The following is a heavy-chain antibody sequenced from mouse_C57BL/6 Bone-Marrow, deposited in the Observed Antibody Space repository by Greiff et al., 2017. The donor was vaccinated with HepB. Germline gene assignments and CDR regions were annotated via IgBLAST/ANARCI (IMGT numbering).Heavy chain of an antibody. CDR3: ARFITTVGPDY. CDR2: IYPRSGNT. V-gene: IGHV1-81*01. CDR1: GYTFTSYG. Sequence: QVHVKQSGAELARPGASVKLSCKASGYTFTSYGISWVKQRAGQGLEWIGEIYPRSGNTYYNEKFKGKATLTADKSSSTAYMELRSLTSEDSAVYFCARFITTVGPDYWGQGTTLTVSS. D-gene: IGHD1-1*01. J-gene: IGHJ2*01.